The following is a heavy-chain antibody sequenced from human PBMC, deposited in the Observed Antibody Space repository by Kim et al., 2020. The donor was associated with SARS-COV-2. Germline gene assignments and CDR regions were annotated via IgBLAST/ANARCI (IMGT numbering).Heavy chain of an antibody. CDR2: MSYDGGHI. D-gene: IGHD3-10*01. CDR3: ANGRYGSDPEFDY. V-gene: IGHV3-30*18. J-gene: IGHJ4*02. CDR1: GFSFSSYG. Sequence: GGSLRLSCAASGFSFSSYGMHWVRQAPGKGLEWMAVMSYDGGHISYPDSVKGRFTISRDNSKNTLYLQMNSLRAEDTAVYYCANGRYGSDPEFDYWGQGTLVTVSS.